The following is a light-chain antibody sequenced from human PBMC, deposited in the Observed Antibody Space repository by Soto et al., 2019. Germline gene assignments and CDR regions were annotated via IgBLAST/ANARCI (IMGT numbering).Light chain of an antibody. J-gene: IGLJ3*02. CDR2: EVS. CDR3: SSYTSSSTPNWV. Sequence: QSALTQPASVSGSPGQSITISCTGTSSDVGGYNYVSWYQQHPGKAPKLMIYEVSNRPSGVSNRFSGSKSGNTASLTISGLQAEDEAGYYCSSYTSSSTPNWVFGGGTKLTVL. CDR1: SSDVGGYNY. V-gene: IGLV2-14*01.